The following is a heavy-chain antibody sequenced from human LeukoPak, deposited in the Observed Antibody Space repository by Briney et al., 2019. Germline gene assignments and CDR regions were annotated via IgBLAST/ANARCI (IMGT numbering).Heavy chain of an antibody. CDR1: GYTFTGYY. D-gene: IGHD2-2*02. J-gene: IGHJ4*02. Sequence: ASVKVSCKASGYTFTGYYMHWVRQAPGQGLEWMGRINPNSGGTNYAQKFQGRVTMTRDTSISTAYMELSRLRSDDTAVYYCMYRSSTSCYTDIDYWGQGTLVTVSS. CDR2: INPNSGGT. V-gene: IGHV1-2*06. CDR3: MYRSSTSCYTDIDY.